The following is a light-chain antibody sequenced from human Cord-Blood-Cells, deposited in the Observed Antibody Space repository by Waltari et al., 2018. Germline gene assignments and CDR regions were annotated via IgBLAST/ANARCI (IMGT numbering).Light chain of an antibody. J-gene: IGKJ2*01. CDR3: QQDNSYST. Sequence: DIQMTQSPSTLSASVGDRVTITCRASQSISSWLAWYQQKPGKAPKLLISKASSLESGVPSRFSGSGSGTEFTLTISSLQPDDFATYYCQQDNSYSTFGQGTKLEIK. V-gene: IGKV1-5*03. CDR1: QSISSW. CDR2: KAS.